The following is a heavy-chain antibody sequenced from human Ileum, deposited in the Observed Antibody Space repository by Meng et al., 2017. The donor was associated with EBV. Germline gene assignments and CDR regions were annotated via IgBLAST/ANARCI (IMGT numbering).Heavy chain of an antibody. CDR1: GYTFSNYA. J-gene: IGHJ4*01. V-gene: IGHV1-3*01. CDR3: ARVERGVKFDK. Sequence: QVPLLQSGAEVEKPWDSVKLSCKASGYTFSNYAIHWVRQAPGQRPEWMGWINADNGNTKYSQKFQGRVTITRNTPASTVYMDVRSLRSEDTAVYFCARVERGVKFDKWGQGTLVTVSS. D-gene: IGHD2-21*01. CDR2: INADNGNT.